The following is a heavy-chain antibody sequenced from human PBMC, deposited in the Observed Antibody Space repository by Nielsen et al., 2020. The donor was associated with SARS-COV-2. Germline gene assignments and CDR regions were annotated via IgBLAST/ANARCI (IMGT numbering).Heavy chain of an antibody. V-gene: IGHV3-33*05. CDR1: GFTFSSYG. J-gene: IGHJ4*02. Sequence: GESLKISCAASGFTFSSYGMHWVRQAPGKGLEWVAVISYDGSNKYYADSVKGRFTISRDNSKNTLYLQMNSLRPEDTAVYYCARGLSGGREHVFFDYWGQGKLVTVSS. CDR3: ARGLSGGREHVFFDY. D-gene: IGHD1/OR15-1a*01. CDR2: ISYDGSNK.